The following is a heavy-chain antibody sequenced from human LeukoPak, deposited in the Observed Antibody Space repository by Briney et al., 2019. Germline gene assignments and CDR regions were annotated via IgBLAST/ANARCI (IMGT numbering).Heavy chain of an antibody. CDR2: IWYDGSNK. D-gene: IGHD6-19*01. J-gene: IGHJ4*02. CDR1: GFTFSSYG. CDR3: ARDHSSGWYSDYFDY. V-gene: IGHV3-33*01. Sequence: GGSLRLSCAASGFTFSSYGMHWVRQAPGKGLEWVAVIWYDGSNKYCADSVKGGFTISRDNTKNTLYLQMNSLRAEDTAVYYCARDHSSGWYSDYFDYWGQGTLVTVSS.